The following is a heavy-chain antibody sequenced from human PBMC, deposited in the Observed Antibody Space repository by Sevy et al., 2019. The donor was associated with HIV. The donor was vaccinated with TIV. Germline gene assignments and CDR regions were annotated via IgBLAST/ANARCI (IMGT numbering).Heavy chain of an antibody. Sequence: ASVKVSCKASGYTFTGYYMHWVRQAPGQGLEWMGWINPNSGGTNYAQKFQGRVTMTRDTSISTAYMELSRLRSDDTAVYYCARLYDYVWGSYRYLATGWGQGTLVTVSS. CDR1: GYTFTGYY. D-gene: IGHD3-16*02. CDR3: ARLYDYVWGSYRYLATG. J-gene: IGHJ4*02. CDR2: INPNSGGT. V-gene: IGHV1-2*02.